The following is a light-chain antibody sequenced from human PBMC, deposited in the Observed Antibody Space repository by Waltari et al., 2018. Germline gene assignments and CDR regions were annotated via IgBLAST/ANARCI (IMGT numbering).Light chain of an antibody. CDR2: RDT. CDR1: VLANKY. J-gene: IGLJ2*01. CDR3: YAAADNNLGV. V-gene: IGLV3-27*01. Sequence: SFELTQTSSLSVSPGQTVRISCSGDVLANKYARWFQQKPGQAPVLIIFRDTERPSGIPERFSGCSSGTTATLIIRGAQVEDEGDYYCYAAADNNLGVFGGGTKVTVL.